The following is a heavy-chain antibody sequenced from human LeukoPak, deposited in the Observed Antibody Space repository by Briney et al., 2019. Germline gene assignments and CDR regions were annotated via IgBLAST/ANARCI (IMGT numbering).Heavy chain of an antibody. CDR1: GGSISSSNW. CDR2: IYHSGST. CDR3: TRSRWFGESDY. D-gene: IGHD3-10*01. V-gene: IGHV4-4*02. Sequence: SETLSLTCAVSGGSISSSNWWSWVRQPPGKGLEWIGEIYHSGSTNYNPSLKSRVTISVDKSKNQFPLKLSSVTAADTAVYYCTRSRWFGESDYWGQGTLVTASS. J-gene: IGHJ4*02.